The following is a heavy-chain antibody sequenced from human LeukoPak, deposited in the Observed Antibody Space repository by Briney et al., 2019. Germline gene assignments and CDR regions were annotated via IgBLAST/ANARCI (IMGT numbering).Heavy chain of an antibody. D-gene: IGHD3-22*01. CDR3: ARDQNPYYDSSGYYSFDY. Sequence: SVKVSCKASGYTFTSYDIDWVRQAPGQGLEWMGRIIPILGIANYAQKFQGRVTITADKSTSTAYMELSSLRSEDTAVYYCARDQNPYYDSSGYYSFDYWGQGTLVTVSS. V-gene: IGHV1-69*04. CDR2: IIPILGIA. J-gene: IGHJ4*02. CDR1: GYTFTSYD.